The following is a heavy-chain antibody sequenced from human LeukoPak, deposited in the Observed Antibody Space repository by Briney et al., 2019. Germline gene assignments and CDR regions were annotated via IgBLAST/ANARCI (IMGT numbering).Heavy chain of an antibody. Sequence: PGGSLRLSCVASGFTFSSYSMNWVRQAPGKGLEWVSYISSSSSTIYYADSVKGRFTISRDNAKNSLYLQMNGLRDEDTAVYYCARDPDDYVWGSYRSGSYWGQGTLVTVSS. D-gene: IGHD3-16*02. CDR3: ARDPDDYVWGSYRSGSY. CDR2: ISSSSSTI. J-gene: IGHJ4*02. V-gene: IGHV3-48*02. CDR1: GFTFSSYS.